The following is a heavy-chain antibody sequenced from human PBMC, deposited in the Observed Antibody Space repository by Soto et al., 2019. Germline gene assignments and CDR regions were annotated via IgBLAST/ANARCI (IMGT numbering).Heavy chain of an antibody. CDR3: AKDEDIVVVVAALFDY. CDR1: GFTFSSYA. D-gene: IGHD2-15*01. V-gene: IGHV3-23*01. CDR2: ISGSGGST. Sequence: EVQLLESGGGLVQPGGSLRLSCAASGFTFSSYAMSVVRQAPGKGLEWVSAISGSGGSTYYADSVKGRFTISRDNSKNMLYLQMNSLRAEDTAVYYCAKDEDIVVVVAALFDYLGQGPLVTVSS. J-gene: IGHJ4*02.